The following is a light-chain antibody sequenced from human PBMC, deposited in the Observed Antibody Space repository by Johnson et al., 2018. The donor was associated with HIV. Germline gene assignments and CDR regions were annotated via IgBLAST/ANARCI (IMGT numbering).Light chain of an antibody. CDR1: NSNIGSNS. CDR2: ENN. CDR3: GAWASGLTAHFV. Sequence: QSVLTQPPSVSAAPGQRVTISCSGNNSNIGSNSVSWYQDVPGTAPKLLIYENNKRPSGITDRFSASKSGTSATLDITGLQTGDEADYYCGAWASGLTAHFVFGTRTKITVL. V-gene: IGLV1-51*01. J-gene: IGLJ1*01.